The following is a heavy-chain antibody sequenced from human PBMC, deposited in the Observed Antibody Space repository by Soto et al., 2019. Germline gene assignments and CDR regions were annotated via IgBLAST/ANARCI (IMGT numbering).Heavy chain of an antibody. V-gene: IGHV3-15*07. Sequence: EVKLVESGGGLVRPGGSLRLSCAASGLTFNKAWMNWVRQAPGKGLEWVARIKTKTGGETADYAAPVKGRFTISKDDSENTLNLQMNSLTTDDTAVYYFSLRYFELRSFDFVDYWGQGTLVTVSP. CDR1: GLTFNKAW. D-gene: IGHD3-9*01. CDR3: SLRYFELRSFDFVDY. CDR2: IKTKTGGETA. J-gene: IGHJ4*02.